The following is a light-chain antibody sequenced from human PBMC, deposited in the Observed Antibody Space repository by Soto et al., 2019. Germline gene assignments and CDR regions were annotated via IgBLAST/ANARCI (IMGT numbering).Light chain of an antibody. CDR2: DAS. CDR1: QSVSSY. Sequence: EIVLTQSPPTLSLSPGERATLSCRASQSVSSYLAWYQQKPGQAPRLLIYDASNRATGIPARFSGSGSGTDFTLTISSLEPEDFAVYYCQKRDSWPLTFGGGTKVEIK. J-gene: IGKJ4*01. V-gene: IGKV3-11*01. CDR3: QKRDSWPLT.